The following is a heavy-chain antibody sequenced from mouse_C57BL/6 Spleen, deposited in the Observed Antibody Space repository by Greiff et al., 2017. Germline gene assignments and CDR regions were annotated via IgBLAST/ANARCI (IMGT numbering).Heavy chain of an antibody. D-gene: IGHD1-3*01. CDR2: IDPEGGGT. V-gene: IGHV14-2*01. J-gene: IGHJ1*03. CDR3: PTEWSAKGDFDV. CDR1: GFTITDYY. Sequence: VQLQQSGAELVKPGASVKLSCTASGFTITDYYMHWVKQRPEQGLEWIGRIDPEGGGTNYAPKFQGKATMTADTSSNTAYLQLSRLPSEDTAVYYCPTEWSAKGDFDVGGTGTTVTVSS.